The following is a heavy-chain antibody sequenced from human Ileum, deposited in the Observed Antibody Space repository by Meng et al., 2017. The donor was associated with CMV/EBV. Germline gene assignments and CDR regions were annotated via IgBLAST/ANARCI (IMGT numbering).Heavy chain of an antibody. CDR3: VREGSKWLEY. CDR2: TYYRSKWYN. D-gene: IGHD5-12*01. V-gene: IGHV6-1*01. CDR1: GDSVSSNSAA. Sequence: CAISGDSVSSNSAAWTWIRQSPSRGLEWLGRTYYRSKWYNDYAVSVKSRITINPDTSKNQFSLQLNSVTPEDTAVYYCVREGSKWLEYWGQGTLVTVSS. J-gene: IGHJ4*02.